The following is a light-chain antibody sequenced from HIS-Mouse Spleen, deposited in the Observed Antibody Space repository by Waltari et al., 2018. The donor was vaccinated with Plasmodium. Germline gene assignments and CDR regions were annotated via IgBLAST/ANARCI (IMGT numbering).Light chain of an antibody. Sequence: EIVMTQSPATLSVSPGERTTPSCRASQSVSSNLAWYQQKPGQAPRLLIYGAYTRATGIPARFSGSGSGTEFTLTISSLQSEDFAVYYCQQYNNWPAWTFGQGTKVEIK. J-gene: IGKJ1*01. V-gene: IGKV3-15*01. CDR3: QQYNNWPAWT. CDR1: QSVSSN. CDR2: GAY.